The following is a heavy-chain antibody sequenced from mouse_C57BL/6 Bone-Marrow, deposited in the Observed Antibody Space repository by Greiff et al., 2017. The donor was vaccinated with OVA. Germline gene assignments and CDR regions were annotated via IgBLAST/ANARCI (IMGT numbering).Heavy chain of an antibody. V-gene: IGHV1-76*01. Sequence: VQLQQSGAELVRPGASVKLSCKASGYTFTDYYINWVKQRPGQGLEWIARIYPGSGNTYYNEKFKGKATLTAEKSSSTAYMQISSLTSEDSAVYDCAREGDSSGYDYAMDYWGQGTSVTVSS. CDR1: GYTFTDYY. J-gene: IGHJ4*01. CDR3: AREGDSSGYDYAMDY. CDR2: IYPGSGNT. D-gene: IGHD3-2*02.